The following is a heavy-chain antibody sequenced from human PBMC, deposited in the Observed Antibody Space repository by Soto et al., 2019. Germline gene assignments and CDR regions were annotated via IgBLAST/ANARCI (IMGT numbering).Heavy chain of an antibody. CDR1: GYAFTTYD. CDR3: AIGSMCFGGYVMDV. V-gene: IGHV1-8*01. Sequence: QVQLVQSGAEVKKPGASVKVSCKASGYAFTTYDINWVRQATGQGPEWMGWMNPNSGHTVYAQKFQGRVTVTRDTSINAAYMELSRLRSEDTAVYYWAIGSMCFGGYVMDVWGQGNTVTVSS. CDR2: MNPNSGHT. J-gene: IGHJ6*02. D-gene: IGHD3-3*02.